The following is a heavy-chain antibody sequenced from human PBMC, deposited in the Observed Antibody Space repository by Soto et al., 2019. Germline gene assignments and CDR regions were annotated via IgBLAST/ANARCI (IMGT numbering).Heavy chain of an antibody. Sequence: LSLTCTGSGGSINTFYWSCVRQPAGKGLEWIGRIFSSGSTSFNPSLESRVAMSVDTSKNHFSLNLSSVTAADMAVYYCAREGSYSAYNFAHGIHLWSFVFWGQAPLVSSPQ. CDR2: IFSSGST. CDR1: GGSINTFY. J-gene: IGHJ4*02. CDR3: AREGSYSAYNFAHGIHLWSFVF. D-gene: IGHD5-12*01. V-gene: IGHV4-4*07.